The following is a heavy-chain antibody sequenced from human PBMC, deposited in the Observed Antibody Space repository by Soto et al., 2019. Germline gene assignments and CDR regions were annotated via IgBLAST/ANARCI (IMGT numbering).Heavy chain of an antibody. J-gene: IGHJ4*02. D-gene: IGHD3-22*01. V-gene: IGHV3-30-3*01. CDR2: ISYDGSNK. CDR1: GFTFSSYA. CDR3: ARGTYYYDPWFDY. Sequence: QVQLVESGGGVVQPGRSLRLSCAASGFTFSSYAMHWVRQAPGKGLEWVAVISYDGSNKYYAVSVKGRFTISRDNSKNTLYLEMNSLRAEDTAVYYCARGTYYYDPWFDYGGQGTLVTVSS.